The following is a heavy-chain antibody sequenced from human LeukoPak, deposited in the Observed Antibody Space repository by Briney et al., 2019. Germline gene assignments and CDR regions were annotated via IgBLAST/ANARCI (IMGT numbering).Heavy chain of an antibody. Sequence: GASVKVSCKASGYTFTSYGISWVRQAPGQGLEWMGWISAYNGNTNYAQKLQGRVTTTTDTSTSTAYMELRSLRSDDTAVYYCARGSRYYDFWSGYPTWNWFDPWGQGTLVTVSS. CDR3: ARGSRYYDFWSGYPTWNWFDP. D-gene: IGHD3-3*01. V-gene: IGHV1-18*01. J-gene: IGHJ5*02. CDR1: GYTFTSYG. CDR2: ISAYNGNT.